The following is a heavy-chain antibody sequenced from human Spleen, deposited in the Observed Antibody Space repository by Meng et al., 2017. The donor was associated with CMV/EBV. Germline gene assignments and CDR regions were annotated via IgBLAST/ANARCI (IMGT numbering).Heavy chain of an antibody. V-gene: IGHV1-2*02. CDR2: MNPNNGGT. CDR1: GYTFTGYY. J-gene: IGHJ4*02. Sequence: ASVKVSCKASGYTFTGYYMHWVRQAPGQGLEWMGWMNPNNGGTNYAQKFQGRVTMTRDTSSSTAYMELRSLRSDDTAMYYCARDSGSSWYAEPDYSFDYWGQGTLVTVSS. CDR3: ARDSGSSWYAEPDYSFDY. D-gene: IGHD6-13*01.